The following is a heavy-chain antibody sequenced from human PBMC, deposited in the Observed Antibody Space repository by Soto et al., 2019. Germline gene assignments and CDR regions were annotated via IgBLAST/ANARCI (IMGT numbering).Heavy chain of an antibody. J-gene: IGHJ4*02. D-gene: IGHD3-10*01. CDR2: FNPILSFS. Sequence: QVQLVQSGAAVKKPGSSVKVSCKASGDTFNFYTINWLRQAPGLGLEWMGRFNPILSFSNSALKFQGRVTLTADKSTSTAYMVLSSLRSEDTAIYYCATSFASGSRAFDYWGQGALVTVSS. V-gene: IGHV1-69*02. CDR1: GDTFNFYT. CDR3: ATSFASGSRAFDY.